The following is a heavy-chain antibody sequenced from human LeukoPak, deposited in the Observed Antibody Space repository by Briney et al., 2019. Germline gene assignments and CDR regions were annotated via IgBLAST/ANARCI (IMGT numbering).Heavy chain of an antibody. CDR2: INPSGGST. CDR3: ARAGYDFWSGTIYYFDY. CDR1: GYTFTSYY. Sequence: ASVKVSCKASGYTFTSYYMHWVRQAPGQGLEWMGIINPSGGSTSYAQKFQGRVTMTRDTSTSTVYMELSSLRSEDTAVYYCARAGYDFWSGTIYYFDYWGQGTLVTVSS. V-gene: IGHV1-46*01. D-gene: IGHD3-3*01. J-gene: IGHJ4*02.